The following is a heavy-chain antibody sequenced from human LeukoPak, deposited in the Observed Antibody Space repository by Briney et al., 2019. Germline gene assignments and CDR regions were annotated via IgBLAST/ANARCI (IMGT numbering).Heavy chain of an antibody. Sequence: GGSLRLSCAASGFTFSSYWMHWVRQAPGRGLVWVSRINGDGSSTTYADAVKGRFTISRDNAKNTLYLQMSSLRAEDTAVYYCARRGLVPAFDIWGQGTMVTVAS. CDR1: GFTFSSYW. CDR3: ARRGLVPAFDI. D-gene: IGHD2-2*01. J-gene: IGHJ3*02. V-gene: IGHV3-74*01. CDR2: INGDGSST.